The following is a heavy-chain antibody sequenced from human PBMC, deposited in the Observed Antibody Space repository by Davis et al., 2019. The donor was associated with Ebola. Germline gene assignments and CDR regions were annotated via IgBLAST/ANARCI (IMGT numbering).Heavy chain of an antibody. J-gene: IGHJ6*02. V-gene: IGHV1-2*02. CDR1: GYTFTGYY. CDR2: INPNSGGT. D-gene: IGHD6-19*01. CDR3: ARDSPAVADDFDGMDV. Sequence: ASVKVSCKASGYTFTGYYMHWVRQAPGQGLEWMGWINPNSGGTNYAQKFQGRVTMTRDTSISTAYMELSRLRSDDTAVYYCARDSPAVADDFDGMDVWGQGTTVTVSS.